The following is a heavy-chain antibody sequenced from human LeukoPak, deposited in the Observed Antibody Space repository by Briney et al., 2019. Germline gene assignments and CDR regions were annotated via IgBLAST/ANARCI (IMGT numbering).Heavy chain of an antibody. V-gene: IGHV3-21*01. CDR1: GFTFSSYS. CDR3: ARDPWDSSGYYTPTDY. CDR2: ISSSSSYI. D-gene: IGHD3-22*01. Sequence: GGSLRLSCAASGFTFSSYSMNWVRQAPGKGLGWVSSISSSSSYIYYADSVKGRFTISRDNAKNSLYLQMNSLRAEDTAVYYCARDPWDSSGYYTPTDYWGQGTLVTVSS. J-gene: IGHJ4*02.